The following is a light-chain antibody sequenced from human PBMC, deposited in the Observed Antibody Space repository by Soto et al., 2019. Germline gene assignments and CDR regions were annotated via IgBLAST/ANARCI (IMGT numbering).Light chain of an antibody. CDR1: QSVSID. CDR3: QQYGSSGT. Sequence: EIVMTQSPATLSVSPGERATISCRASQSVSIDLAWYQQTPGQAPRLLIYGASTRATGIPVRFSGSASGTEFTLTISRLEPEDFAVYYCQQYGSSGTFGQGTKVDIK. CDR2: GAS. J-gene: IGKJ1*01. V-gene: IGKV3-15*01.